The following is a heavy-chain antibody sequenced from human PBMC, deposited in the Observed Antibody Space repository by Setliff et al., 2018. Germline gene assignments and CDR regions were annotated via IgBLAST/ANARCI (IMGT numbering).Heavy chain of an antibody. Sequence: NPSETLSLTCTVSGGSISSHYWSWIRQPPGKGLEWIGYIYYTGSTNYNPSLKSRVAISVDTAKNQFSLKLSSVTAADTAVYFCARDRREIVGYDAFDIWGQGTMVTVSS. D-gene: IGHD2-15*01. J-gene: IGHJ3*02. CDR2: IYYTGST. CDR3: ARDRREIVGYDAFDI. V-gene: IGHV4-59*11. CDR1: GGSISSHY.